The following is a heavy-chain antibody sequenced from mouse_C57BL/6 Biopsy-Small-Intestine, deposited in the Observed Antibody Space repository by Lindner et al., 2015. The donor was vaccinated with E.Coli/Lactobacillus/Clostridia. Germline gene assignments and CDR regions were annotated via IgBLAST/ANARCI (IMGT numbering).Heavy chain of an antibody. CDR1: GYTFTGYW. CDR2: ILHGSADT. Sequence: VQLQESGAELMRPGASVKLSCKATGYTFTGYWIEWVKRRPGHGLEWIGQILHGSADTNYNGKFKGKATFTTDTSSNTAYIHLSSLTSEGSAIYYCARRFGVPYVMDYWGQGTSVTVSS. CDR3: ARRFGVPYVMDY. J-gene: IGHJ4*01. V-gene: IGHV1-9*01. D-gene: IGHD3-1*01.